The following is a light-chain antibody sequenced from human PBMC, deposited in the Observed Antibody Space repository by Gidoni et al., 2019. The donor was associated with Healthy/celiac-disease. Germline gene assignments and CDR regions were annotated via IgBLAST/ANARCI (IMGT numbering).Light chain of an antibody. CDR2: DAS. CDR3: QQYDNLPSLT. V-gene: IGKV1-33*01. Sequence: DIQMTQSPSSLSASVGDRVTITCQASQAISNYLNWSQQKPGKAPKLLIYDASNLETGVPSRFSGSGSGTDFTFTISSLQPEDIATYYCQQYDNLPSLTFGGGTKVESK. J-gene: IGKJ4*01. CDR1: QAISNY.